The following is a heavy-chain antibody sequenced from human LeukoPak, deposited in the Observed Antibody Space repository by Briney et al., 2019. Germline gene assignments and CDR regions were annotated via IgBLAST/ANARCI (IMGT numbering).Heavy chain of an antibody. Sequence: GGSLRLSCAASALTLSSYSMNWVSQAPGKGLEWDSSIRTSSSYIDYADSVKGRFTISRDNAKNSLYLQMNSLRAEDTAVYYCARSEDYYDSSGYYQMKEYFQHWGQGTLVTVSS. V-gene: IGHV3-21*01. CDR3: ARSEDYYDSSGYYQMKEYFQH. D-gene: IGHD3-22*01. CDR1: ALTLSSYS. J-gene: IGHJ1*01. CDR2: IRTSSSYI.